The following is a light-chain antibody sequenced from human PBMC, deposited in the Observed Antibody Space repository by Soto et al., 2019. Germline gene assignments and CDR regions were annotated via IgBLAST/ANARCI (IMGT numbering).Light chain of an antibody. V-gene: IGKV3-15*01. Sequence: IGMPQSPATLSVSPGERATLSCRTSQSVSSNLAWYQQKPGQAPRLLIYGTSTRATGIPARFTVSGYGTDFTLTINSLRSEDVAVYYCQQFHRWPVTFGGGTKVDIK. CDR1: QSVSSN. CDR2: GTS. J-gene: IGKJ4*01. CDR3: QQFHRWPVT.